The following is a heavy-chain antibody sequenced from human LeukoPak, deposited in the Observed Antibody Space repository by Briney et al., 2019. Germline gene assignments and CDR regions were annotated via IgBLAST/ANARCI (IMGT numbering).Heavy chain of an antibody. V-gene: IGHV3-13*01. D-gene: IGHD2-2*03. J-gene: IGHJ3*02. CDR2: IGTAGDT. CDR1: GFTFSSYD. CDR3: ARVDPVSHPDAFDI. Sequence: GGSLRLSCAASGFTFSSYDMHWVRQATGKDLEWVSAIGTAGDTYYPGSVKGRFTISRENAKNSLYLQMNSLRAEDTAVYYCARVDPVSHPDAFDIWGQGTMVTVSS.